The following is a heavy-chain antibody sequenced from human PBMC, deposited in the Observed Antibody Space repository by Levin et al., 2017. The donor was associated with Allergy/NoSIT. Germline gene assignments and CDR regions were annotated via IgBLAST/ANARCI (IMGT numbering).Heavy chain of an antibody. CDR3: AKDKAGYYYYGMDV. Sequence: AGGSLRLSCAASGFTFSSYGMHWVRQAPGKGLEWVAVISYDGSNKYYADSVKGRFTISRDNSKNTLYLQMNSLRAEDTAVYYCAKDKAGYYYYGMDVWGQGTTVTVSS. V-gene: IGHV3-30*18. J-gene: IGHJ6*02. CDR1: GFTFSSYG. CDR2: ISYDGSNK.